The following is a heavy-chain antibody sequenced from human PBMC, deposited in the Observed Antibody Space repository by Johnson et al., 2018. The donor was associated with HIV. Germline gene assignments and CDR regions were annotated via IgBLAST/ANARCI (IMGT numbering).Heavy chain of an antibody. Sequence: QVQLVESGGGVVQPGRSLRLSCAASGFTFSSYAMHWVRQAPGKGLEWVAVISYDGSNKNYADSVKGRFTISRDNSKNTRYLQMNSLRHEETAVYYCARDQGELRRTHAFDIWGQGTMVTVSS. V-gene: IGHV3-30-3*01. D-gene: IGHD1-14*01. CDR1: GFTFSSYA. CDR2: ISYDGSNK. CDR3: ARDQGELRRTHAFDI. J-gene: IGHJ3*02.